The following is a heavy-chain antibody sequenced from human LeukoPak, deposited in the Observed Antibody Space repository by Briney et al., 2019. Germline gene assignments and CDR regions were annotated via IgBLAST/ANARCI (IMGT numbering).Heavy chain of an antibody. V-gene: IGHV1-2*06. CDR1: GGTFSSYA. D-gene: IGHD2-21*02. CDR2: INPNSGGT. J-gene: IGHJ4*02. CDR3: ARPTYCGGDCYSFDY. Sequence: ASVKVSCKASGGTFSSYAISWVRQAPGQGLEWMGRINPNSGGTNYAQKFQGRGTMTRDTAISTAYLELSRLRSDDTAVYYCARPTYCGGDCYSFDYWGQGTLVTVSS.